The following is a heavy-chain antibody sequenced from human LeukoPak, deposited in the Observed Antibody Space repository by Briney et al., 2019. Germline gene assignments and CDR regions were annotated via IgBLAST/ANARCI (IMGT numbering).Heavy chain of an antibody. CDR1: GFTFSSYD. CDR2: IGTAGDT. V-gene: IGHV3-13*01. D-gene: IGHD3-16*02. J-gene: IGHJ3*02. Sequence: GGSLRLSCAASGFTFSSYDMHWVRRATGKGLEWVSAIGTAGDTYYPGSVKGRFTISRENSKNSLYLQMNSLRAGDTAVYYCARGRNYDYVWGSYRYSAFDIWGQGTMVTVSS. CDR3: ARGRNYDYVWGSYRYSAFDI.